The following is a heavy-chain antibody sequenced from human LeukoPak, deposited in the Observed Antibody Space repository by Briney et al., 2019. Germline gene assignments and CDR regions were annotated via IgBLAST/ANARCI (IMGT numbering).Heavy chain of an antibody. Sequence: SVKVSCKASGGTFSSYAISWVRQAPGQGLEWMGGIIPIFGTANYAQKFQGRVTITADKSTSTAYMELSSLRSEDTAVYYCSRKRTAAGPYNWFDPWGQGTLVTVSS. D-gene: IGHD6-13*01. CDR3: SRKRTAAGPYNWFDP. CDR2: IIPIFGTA. V-gene: IGHV1-69*06. J-gene: IGHJ5*02. CDR1: GGTFSSYA.